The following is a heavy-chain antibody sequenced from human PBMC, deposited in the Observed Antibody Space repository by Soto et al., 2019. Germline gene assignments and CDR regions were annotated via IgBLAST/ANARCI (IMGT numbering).Heavy chain of an antibody. D-gene: IGHD6-13*01. V-gene: IGHV3-74*01. CDR2: INGDGTSI. CDR3: AREIIAVSGTIRWFDP. J-gene: IGHJ5*02. Sequence: PGGSLRLSCAASGFPFSSHWMHLVRQAPGKGPGCVSRINGDGTSIRYADSVKGRFTISRDNAKNTLYLQMNSLRAEDTAVYYCAREIIAVSGTIRWFDPGGQGTLVTVSS. CDR1: GFPFSSHW.